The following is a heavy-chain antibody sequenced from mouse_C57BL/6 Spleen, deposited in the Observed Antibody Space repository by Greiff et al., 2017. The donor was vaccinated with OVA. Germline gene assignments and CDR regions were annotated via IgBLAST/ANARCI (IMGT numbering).Heavy chain of an antibody. CDR2: ISSGSSTI. J-gene: IGHJ1*03. CDR1: GFTFSDYG. CDR3: ARNWYFDV. V-gene: IGHV5-17*01. Sequence: DVKLVESGGGLVKPGGSLKLSCAASGFTFSDYGMHWVRQAPEKGLEWVAYISSGSSTIYYADTVQGLFTISRDNAKNTLFLQMTSLRSEDTAMYYCARNWYFDVWGTGTTVSVSS.